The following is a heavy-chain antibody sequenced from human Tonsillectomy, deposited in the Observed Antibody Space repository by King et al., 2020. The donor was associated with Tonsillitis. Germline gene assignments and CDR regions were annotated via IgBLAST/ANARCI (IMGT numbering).Heavy chain of an antibody. D-gene: IGHD3-22*01. V-gene: IGHV3-30*18. CDR3: AKDNTVCYYYDSSGYPAHAFDI. Sequence: HVQLVESGGGVVQPGRSLRLSCAASGFTFSSYDMHWVRQAPGKGLEWVALISYDGSNKYYADSGKGRFTISRDNSKNTLYLQMNSLRAEDTAVYYCAKDNTVCYYYDSSGYPAHAFDIWGQGTMVTVSS. CDR1: GFTFSSYD. J-gene: IGHJ3*02. CDR2: ISYDGSNK.